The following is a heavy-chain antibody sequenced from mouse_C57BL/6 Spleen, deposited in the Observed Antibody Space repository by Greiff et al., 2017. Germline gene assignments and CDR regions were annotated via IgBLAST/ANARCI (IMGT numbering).Heavy chain of an antibody. CDR1: GFTFTDYY. V-gene: IGHV7-3*01. D-gene: IGHD2-12*01. CDR2: IRNKANGYTT. Sequence: EVKLMESGGGLVQPGGSLSLSCAASGFTFTDYYMSWVRQPPGKALEWLGFIRNKANGYTTVYSASVKGRFTIARDNSQSILYLQMNALRAEDSATYYRARYRAYYKGAMDYWGQGTSVTVSS. CDR3: ARYRAYYKGAMDY. J-gene: IGHJ4*01.